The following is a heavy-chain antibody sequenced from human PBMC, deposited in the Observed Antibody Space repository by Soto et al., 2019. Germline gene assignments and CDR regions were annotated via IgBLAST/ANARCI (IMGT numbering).Heavy chain of an antibody. Sequence: PSETLSLTCTVPAGSITRDRYYWAWVRQPPGEGLEWIGSIYYSGSTYYNPSLKSRVTLSVDPPKNQFSLNLNSVTAADTAIYYCAREVGSISDYFDHWGQGSLVTVSS. CDR3: AREVGSISDYFDH. J-gene: IGHJ4*02. D-gene: IGHD3-3*02. CDR2: IYYSGST. V-gene: IGHV4-39*02. CDR1: AGSITRDRYY.